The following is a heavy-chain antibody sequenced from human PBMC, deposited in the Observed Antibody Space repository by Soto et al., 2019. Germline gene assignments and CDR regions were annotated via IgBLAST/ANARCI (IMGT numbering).Heavy chain of an antibody. CDR1: GYTLTELS. V-gene: IGHV1-24*01. Sequence: GASVKVSCKVSGYTLTELSMHWVRQAPGKGLEWMGGFDPEDGETIYAQKFKGRVTMTEDTSTDTAYMELSSLRSEDTAVYYCATDLPGQYSGYDRRGYWGQGTLVTVSS. CDR3: ATDLPGQYSGYDRRGY. J-gene: IGHJ4*02. D-gene: IGHD5-12*01. CDR2: FDPEDGET.